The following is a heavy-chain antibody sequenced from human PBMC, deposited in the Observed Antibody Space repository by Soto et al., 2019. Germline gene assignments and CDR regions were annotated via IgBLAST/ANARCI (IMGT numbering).Heavy chain of an antibody. J-gene: IGHJ4*02. Sequence: GGSLRLSCAASGFTFSSYGMHWVRQAPGKGLEWVAVIWYDGSNKYYADSVKGRFTISRDNSKNTLYLQMNSLRAEDTAVYYCAXQYYYDSSGYLFDYWGQGTLVTVSS. CDR2: IWYDGSNK. V-gene: IGHV3-33*01. CDR3: AXQYYYDSSGYLFDY. D-gene: IGHD3-22*01. CDR1: GFTFSSYG.